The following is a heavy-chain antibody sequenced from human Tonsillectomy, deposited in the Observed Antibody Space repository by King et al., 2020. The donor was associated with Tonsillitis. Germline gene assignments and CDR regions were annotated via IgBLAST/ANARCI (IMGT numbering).Heavy chain of an antibody. V-gene: IGHV3-9*01. J-gene: IGHJ6*01. Sequence: VQLVESGGGLVQPGRSLRLSCAASXFTFXDXAMHWVRQAPGKXLEWVSGISWNSGSIGYADSVKGRFTISRDNAKNSLYLQMNSLRAEDTALYYCAKXYAXXGAXAXYGMXVWGQXTTVTV. CDR2: ISWNSGSI. D-gene: IGHD4/OR15-4a*01. CDR3: AKXYAXXGAXAXYGMXV. CDR1: XFTFXDXA.